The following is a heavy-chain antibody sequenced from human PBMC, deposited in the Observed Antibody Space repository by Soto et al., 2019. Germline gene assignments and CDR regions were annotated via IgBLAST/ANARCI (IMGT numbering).Heavy chain of an antibody. D-gene: IGHD3-16*01. CDR1: GFSLSTSGVG. CDR2: IYWDDDK. J-gene: IGHJ4*02. Sequence: QITLKASGPTLVKPTQTLTLTCTFSGFSLSTSGVGVGWIRQPPGKALEWLTVIYWDDDKRYSPSLKSRLTITKDTSKKQVVLTITNMDPVDTATYYCAHTQTGGSLDYWGQGTLVTVSS. CDR3: AHTQTGGSLDY. V-gene: IGHV2-5*02.